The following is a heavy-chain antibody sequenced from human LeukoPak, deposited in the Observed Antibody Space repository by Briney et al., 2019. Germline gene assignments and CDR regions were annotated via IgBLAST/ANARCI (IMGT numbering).Heavy chain of an antibody. J-gene: IGHJ4*02. CDR3: AKVTGDPSY. V-gene: IGHV3-23*01. CDR2: IRSDGDST. CDR1: GFTFSSYA. Sequence: GGSLRLSCAASGFTFSSYAMSWVRQAPGKGLEWVLAIRSDGDSTYYTDSVKGRFTISRDNSKNTLYLQMSSLRSEDTAIYYCAKVTGDPSYWGQGTLVTVSS. D-gene: IGHD2-8*02.